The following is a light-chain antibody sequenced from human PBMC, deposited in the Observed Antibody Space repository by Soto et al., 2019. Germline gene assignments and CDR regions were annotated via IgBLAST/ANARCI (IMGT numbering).Light chain of an antibody. Sequence: QGALTQPRSVSGSTGQSVTISCAGTSNDVGGYNYVSWYRQHPGKDPKLMIYYVSKRPSGVPDRLSGSKSGITASLTISGLQAEDEADYYCCSYAGSRYVFGTGTKV. CDR3: CSYAGSRYV. CDR1: SNDVGGYNY. V-gene: IGLV2-11*01. CDR2: YVS. J-gene: IGLJ1*01.